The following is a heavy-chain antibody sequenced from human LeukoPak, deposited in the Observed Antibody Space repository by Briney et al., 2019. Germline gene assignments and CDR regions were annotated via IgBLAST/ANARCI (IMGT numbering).Heavy chain of an antibody. J-gene: IGHJ6*02. V-gene: IGHV4-34*01. Sequence: SETLSLTCAVYGGSFSGYYWSWIRQPPGKGLEWIGEINHSGSTNYNPSLKSRVTISVDTSKNQFSLKLSSVTAADTAVYYCVRLPHYYYYYGMDVWGQGTTVTASS. CDR3: VRLPHYYYYYGMDV. CDR2: INHSGST. CDR1: GGSFSGYY.